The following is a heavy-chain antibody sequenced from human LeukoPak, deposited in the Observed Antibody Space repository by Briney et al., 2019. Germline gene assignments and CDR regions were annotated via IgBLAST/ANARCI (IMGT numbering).Heavy chain of an antibody. CDR1: GDSISSSSSY. V-gene: IGHV4-39*01. Sequence: SETLSLTCTVSGDSISSSSSYWGWIRQPPGKGLEWVGSIYFSGNTYYNPSLKSRVTISVDTSQNQFSLRLSSVTAADTALYYCARLGGSRRESYFDYWGQGTLVTVSS. D-gene: IGHD3-16*01. J-gene: IGHJ4*02. CDR2: IYFSGNT. CDR3: ARLGGSRRESYFDY.